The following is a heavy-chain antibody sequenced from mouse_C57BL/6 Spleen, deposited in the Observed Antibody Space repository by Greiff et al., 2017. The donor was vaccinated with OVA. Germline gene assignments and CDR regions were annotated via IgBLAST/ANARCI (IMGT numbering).Heavy chain of an antibody. CDR3: AREGQLGQGYLDY. V-gene: IGHV1-80*01. D-gene: IGHD4-1*02. CDR1: GYAFSSYW. Sequence: VQLQQSGAELVKPGASVKISCKASGYAFSSYWMNWVKQRPGKGLEWIGQIYPGDGDTNYNGKFKGKATLTADKSSSTAYMQLSSLTSEDSAVYFCAREGQLGQGYLDYWGQGTTLTVSS. J-gene: IGHJ2*01. CDR2: IYPGDGDT.